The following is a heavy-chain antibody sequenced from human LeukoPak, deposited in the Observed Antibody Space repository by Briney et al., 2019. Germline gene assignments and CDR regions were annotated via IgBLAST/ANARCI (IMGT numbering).Heavy chain of an antibody. D-gene: IGHD3-3*01. V-gene: IGHV3-15*01. CDR1: GFTFSNAW. J-gene: IGHJ4*02. CDR2: IKSKTDGGTT. Sequence: GGSLRLSCAASGFTFSNAWMSWVRQAPGKGLEWVGRIKSKTDGGTTDYAAPVKGRFTISRDDSKNTLYLQMNSLKTEDTAVYYCTTDPSAGYYDFWSGYSQFDYWGQGTLVTVSS. CDR3: TTDPSAGYYDFWSGYSQFDY.